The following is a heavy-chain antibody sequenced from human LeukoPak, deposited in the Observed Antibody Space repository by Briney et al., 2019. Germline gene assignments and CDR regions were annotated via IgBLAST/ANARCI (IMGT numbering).Heavy chain of an antibody. V-gene: IGHV3-23*01. CDR2: ISGSGGST. CDR1: GFTFSTYA. D-gene: IGHD6-13*01. J-gene: IGHJ4*02. Sequence: GGSLRLSCAASGFTFSTYAMNWVRQAPGKGLEWVSTISGSGGSTYYAGSVKGRFTISRHNSKNSLYLQMNSLRAEDTAVYYCAKGYSNSWYYFDSWGQGTLVTVSS. CDR3: AKGYSNSWYYFDS.